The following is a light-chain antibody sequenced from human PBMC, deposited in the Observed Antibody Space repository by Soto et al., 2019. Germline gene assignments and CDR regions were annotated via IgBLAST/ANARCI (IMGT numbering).Light chain of an antibody. J-gene: IGKJ1*01. CDR3: QQHNNWPRRT. CDR1: QSVSSN. V-gene: IGKV3-15*01. CDR2: GAS. Sequence: EIVMTQSPATLSVSPGERATLSCRASQSVSSNLAWYQQKPAQAPSLLIYGASTRATGIPARFSGSGSGTEFTLTISSLQSEDFAVYYCQQHNNWPRRTFGQGTKVDIK.